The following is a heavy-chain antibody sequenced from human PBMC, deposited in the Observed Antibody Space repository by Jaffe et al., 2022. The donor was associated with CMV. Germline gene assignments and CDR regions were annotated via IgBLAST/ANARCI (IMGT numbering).Heavy chain of an antibody. D-gene: IGHD3-3*01. J-gene: IGHJ6*02. CDR1: GFTFSSYW. CDR3: AREGLHYDFWSGYYPLEGYYYYYGMDV. CDR2: IKQDGSEK. V-gene: IGHV3-7*01. Sequence: EVQLVESGGGLVQPGGSLRLSCAASGFTFSSYWMSWVRQAPGKGLEWVANIKQDGSEKYYVDSVKGRFTISRDNAKNSLYLQMNSLRAEDTAVYYCAREGLHYDFWSGYYPLEGYYYYYGMDVWGQGTTVTVSS.